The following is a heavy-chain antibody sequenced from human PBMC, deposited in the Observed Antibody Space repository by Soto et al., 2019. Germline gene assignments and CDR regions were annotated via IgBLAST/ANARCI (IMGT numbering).Heavy chain of an antibody. CDR1: GGSISSYY. Sequence: ETLSLTCTVSGGSISSYYWSWIRQPPGKGLEWIGYIYYSGSTNYNPSLKSRVTISVDTSKNQFSLKLSSVTAADTAVYYCARDYYDSSGYWGPGAFDIWGQGKMVTVSS. CDR3: ARDYYDSSGYWGPGAFDI. D-gene: IGHD3-22*01. J-gene: IGHJ3*02. V-gene: IGHV4-59*01. CDR2: IYYSGST.